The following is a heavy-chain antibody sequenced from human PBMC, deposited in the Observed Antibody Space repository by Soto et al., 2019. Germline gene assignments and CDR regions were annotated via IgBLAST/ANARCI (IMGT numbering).Heavy chain of an antibody. D-gene: IGHD6-6*01. Sequence: QVHLVESGGGVVQPGRSLRLSCAASGFTFSGFGMHWVRQAPGKGLEWVALVSYDGNSQYYVDSVKGRFTISRDNSKNTVYLQMNSLRVEDTAVYYCAKGGVFSTSVPVDSWGQGTLVTVSS. CDR2: VSYDGNSQ. V-gene: IGHV3-30*18. J-gene: IGHJ4*02. CDR1: GFTFSGFG. CDR3: AKGGVFSTSVPVDS.